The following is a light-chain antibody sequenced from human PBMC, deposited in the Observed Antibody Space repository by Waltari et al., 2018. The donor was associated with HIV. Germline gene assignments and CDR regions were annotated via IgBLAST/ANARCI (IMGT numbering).Light chain of an antibody. Sequence: QSALTQPASVSGSPGQSVTISCTGTTSDFGPYNFVSWYQQHPGTVPKVLIYQITSRPSGVPHRFSASRSGNTASLTISGLQAEDEAVYYCSTHTADDTLAFGGGTKLTVL. CDR3: STHTADDTLA. CDR1: TSDFGPYNF. CDR2: QIT. V-gene: IGLV2-14*03. J-gene: IGLJ3*02.